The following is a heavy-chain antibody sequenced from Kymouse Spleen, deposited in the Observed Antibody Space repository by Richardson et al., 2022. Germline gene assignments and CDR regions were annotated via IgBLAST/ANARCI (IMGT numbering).Heavy chain of an antibody. V-gene: IGHV3-33*01. D-gene: IGHD3-10*01. CDR2: IWYDGSNK. Sequence: QVQLVESGGGVVQPGRSLRLSCAASGFTFSSYGMHWVRQAPGKGLEWVAVIWYDGSNKYYADSVKGRFTISRDNSKNTLYLQMNSLRAEDTAVYYCARMTGYYYYGMDVWGQGTTVTVSS. CDR3: ARMTGYYYYGMDV. CDR1: GFTFSSYG. J-gene: IGHJ6*02.